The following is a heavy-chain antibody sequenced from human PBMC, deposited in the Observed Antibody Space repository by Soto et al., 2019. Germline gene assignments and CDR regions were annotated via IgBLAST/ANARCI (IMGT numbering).Heavy chain of an antibody. CDR1: GFTVASSY. CDR2: IYSGWST. J-gene: IGHJ4*02. D-gene: IGHD2-15*01. CDR3: AIETTQWVSGTCSGGADY. Sequence: EVQLVESGGALVQPGWSLRLSCAASGFTVASSYMTWVRQAPGTGLELYTNIYSGWSTYDADSVTGRFTISRDNSKNTVYLHMTLLRGEEPGVYYSAIETTQWVSGTCSGGADYWGQGTLVTVAS. V-gene: IGHV3-66*01.